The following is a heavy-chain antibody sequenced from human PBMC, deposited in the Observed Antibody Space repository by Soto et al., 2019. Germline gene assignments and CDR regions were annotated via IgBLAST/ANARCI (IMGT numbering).Heavy chain of an antibody. J-gene: IGHJ6*02. CDR1: GGTFSSYG. Sequence: QVQLVQSGAEVKKPGSSVKVSCKASGGTFSSYGISWVRQAPGQGLEWMGGIIPIFGTANYAQKFQGRVTITADKSTRTAYVELSSLRSDDTAVYYCAREPVLLDQARNYYYYAMDVWGQGTTVIVSS. V-gene: IGHV1-69*06. D-gene: IGHD2-8*02. CDR2: IIPIFGTA. CDR3: AREPVLLDQARNYYYYAMDV.